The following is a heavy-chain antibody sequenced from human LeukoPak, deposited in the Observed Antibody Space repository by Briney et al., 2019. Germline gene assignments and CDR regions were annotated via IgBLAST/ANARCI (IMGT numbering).Heavy chain of an antibody. V-gene: IGHV1-2*02. J-gene: IGHJ4*02. Sequence: ASVKVSCKASGYTLTGYYMHWVRQAPGQGLEWMGWINPNSGGTNYAQKFQGRVTMTRDTSISTAYMELSRLRSDDTAVYYCARDGNYDSSGHFDYWGQGTLVTVSS. CDR2: INPNSGGT. CDR3: ARDGNYDSSGHFDY. D-gene: IGHD3-22*01. CDR1: GYTLTGYY.